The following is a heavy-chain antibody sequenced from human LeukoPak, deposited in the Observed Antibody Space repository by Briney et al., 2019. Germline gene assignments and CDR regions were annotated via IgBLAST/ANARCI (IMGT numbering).Heavy chain of an antibody. Sequence: GGSQRLSCAASGFTFSSYGMHWVRQAPGKGLEWVAVIWYDGSNKYYADSVKGRFTISRDNSKNTLYLQMNSLRAEDTAVYYCARDSGEIYGNWFDPWGQGTLVTVSS. CDR1: GFTFSSYG. J-gene: IGHJ5*02. CDR2: IWYDGSNK. D-gene: IGHD3-10*01. V-gene: IGHV3-33*01. CDR3: ARDSGEIYGNWFDP.